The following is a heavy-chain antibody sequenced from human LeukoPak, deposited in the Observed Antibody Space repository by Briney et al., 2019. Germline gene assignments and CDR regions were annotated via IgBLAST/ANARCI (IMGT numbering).Heavy chain of an antibody. V-gene: IGHV7-4-1*02. CDR3: SNTGAFYFDSGGQFDN. CDR2: ITTNTGNT. Sequence: ASVKISCNASGYNFSIYAKNWVRQAPGQGLEWMGWITTNTGNTLYAQGFTGRVLFSVDTSDSTAYLQISSLKAEDTAVYYCSNTGAFYFDSGGQFDNCGQGTLVTVSS. D-gene: IGHD3-22*01. CDR1: GYNFSIYA. J-gene: IGHJ4*02.